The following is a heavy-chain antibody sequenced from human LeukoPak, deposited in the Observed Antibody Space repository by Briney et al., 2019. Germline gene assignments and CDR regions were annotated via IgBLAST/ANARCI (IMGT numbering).Heavy chain of an antibody. CDR3: ATPNTAEYCSSTSCYRAPFDY. V-gene: IGHV1-24*01. Sequence: ASVKVSCKVSGYTLTELSMHWVRQAPGKGLEWMGGFDPEDGETIYAQKFQGRVTMTEDTSTDTAYMELSSLRSEDTAVYYCATPNTAEYCSSTSCYRAPFDYWGQGTLVTVSS. J-gene: IGHJ4*02. D-gene: IGHD2-2*01. CDR1: GYTLTELS. CDR2: FDPEDGET.